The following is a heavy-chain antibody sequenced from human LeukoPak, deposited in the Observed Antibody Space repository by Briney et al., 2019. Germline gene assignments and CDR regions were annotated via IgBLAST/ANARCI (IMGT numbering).Heavy chain of an antibody. J-gene: IGHJ3*02. CDR3: ARSSYYYGADAFDI. V-gene: IGHV4-59*01. D-gene: IGHD3-10*01. CDR2: VYYSGST. Sequence: SETLSLTCTVSGGSINSYYWSRIRQPPGKGLEWIGYVYYSGSTNYNPSLKSRVTISLDTSKNQFSLKLNSVTAADTAVYYCARSSYYYGADAFDIWGQGTMVTVSS. CDR1: GGSINSYY.